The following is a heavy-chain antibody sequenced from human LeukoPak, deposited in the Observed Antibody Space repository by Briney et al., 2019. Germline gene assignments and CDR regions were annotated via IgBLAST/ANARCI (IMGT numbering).Heavy chain of an antibody. CDR1: GFTFSDYY. D-gene: IGHD3-10*01. V-gene: IGHV3-11*06. CDR2: ISSSSSYT. CDR3: ARGGTYYGSGSYYWFDP. J-gene: IGHJ5*02. Sequence: GGSLRLSCAASGFTFSDYYMSWIRQAPGKGLEWVSYISSSSSYTNYADSVKGRFTISRDNAKNSLYLQMNSLRAEDTAVYYCARGGTYYGSGSYYWFDPWGQGTLVTVSP.